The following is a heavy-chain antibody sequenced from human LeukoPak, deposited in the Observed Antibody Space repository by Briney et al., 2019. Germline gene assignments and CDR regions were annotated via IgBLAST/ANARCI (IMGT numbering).Heavy chain of an antibody. J-gene: IGHJ4*02. CDR2: INQDGSEK. Sequence: QPGGSLRLSCAASGFPFSSYWMMWVRQAPGKGLEWVANINQDGSEKYYVDSVKGRFTISRDNAKNSLYLQMNSLRAEDTAVYYCATGRAAHLFDYWGQGTLVTVSS. V-gene: IGHV3-7*01. CDR1: GFPFSSYW. CDR3: ATGRAAHLFDY. D-gene: IGHD6-6*01.